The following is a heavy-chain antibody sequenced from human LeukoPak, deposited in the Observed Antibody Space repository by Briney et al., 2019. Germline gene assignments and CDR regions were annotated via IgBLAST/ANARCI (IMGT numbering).Heavy chain of an antibody. Sequence: PGGSLRLSCAASGFTFSNYGTHWVRQAPGKGLEWVLGISGSGSNTYYADSAKGRFTSSRDYSKRTVYLQMNSLRAEDTAVYYCANDIVVVPAAMGGDCSGGSCYSPEYFQHWGQGTLVTVSS. CDR1: GFTFSNYG. CDR2: ISGSGSNT. V-gene: IGHV3-23*01. CDR3: ANDIVVVPAAMGGDCSGGSCYSPEYFQH. J-gene: IGHJ1*01. D-gene: IGHD2-15*01.